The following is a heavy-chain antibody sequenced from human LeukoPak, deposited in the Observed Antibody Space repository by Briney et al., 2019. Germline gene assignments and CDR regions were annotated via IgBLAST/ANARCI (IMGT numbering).Heavy chain of an antibody. CDR3: ARGGAARDYYYYYYMDV. V-gene: IGHV3-21*01. J-gene: IGHJ6*03. CDR2: ISSSSSYI. D-gene: IGHD6-6*01. Sequence: PGGSLRLSCAASGFTFSSYSMNWVRQAPGKGLEWVSSISSSSSYIYYADSVKGRFTISRDNAKNSLYVQMNRLRAEDKAVYYCARGGAARDYYYYYYMDVWGKGTTVTVSS. CDR1: GFTFSSYS.